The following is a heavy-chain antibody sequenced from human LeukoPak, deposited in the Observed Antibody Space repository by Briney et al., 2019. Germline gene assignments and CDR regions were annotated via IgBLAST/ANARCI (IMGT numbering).Heavy chain of an antibody. D-gene: IGHD1-26*01. CDR3: ASGMRVGPNI. CDR1: GFTFGPYT. J-gene: IGHJ4*02. V-gene: IGHV3-48*04. Sequence: PGGSLRLSCAASGFTFGPYTMNWVRQAPGKGPEWVSYISSSSDTIYYADSVKGRFTISRDNAKNSLYLQMNSLRAEDTAVYYCASGMRVGPNIWGQGTLVTVSS. CDR2: ISSSSDTI.